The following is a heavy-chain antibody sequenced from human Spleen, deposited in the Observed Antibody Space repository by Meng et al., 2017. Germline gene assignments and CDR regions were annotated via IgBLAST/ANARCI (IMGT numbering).Heavy chain of an antibody. V-gene: IGHV1-2*06. CDR1: GYTFTGYY. D-gene: IGHD3-10*01. Sequence: QGRLVQAGAEVKKPGASGNVSCKASGYTFTGYYMHWVRQAPGQGLEWMGRINPNSGGTNYAQKFQGRVTMTRDTSISTAYMELSRLRSDDTAVYYCARGMWGEGVDYWGQGTLVTVSS. J-gene: IGHJ4*02. CDR3: ARGMWGEGVDY. CDR2: INPNSGGT.